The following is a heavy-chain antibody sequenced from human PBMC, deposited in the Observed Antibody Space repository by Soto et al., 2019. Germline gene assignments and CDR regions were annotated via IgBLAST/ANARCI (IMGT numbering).Heavy chain of an antibody. CDR2: IRTEPNNYAT. V-gene: IGHV3-73*01. Sequence: EVQLVESGGGLVQPGESLKLSCAASGFTFSGSSMHWVRQASGKGLEWIGRIRTEPNNYATAYVASVKGKFTISSDDSENTAYLQMTSLKSEDTAVYYCARGFSGYDLAYFDYWGRGTLVTVSS. CDR3: ARGFSGYDLAYFDY. J-gene: IGHJ4*02. D-gene: IGHD5-12*01. CDR1: GFTFSGSS.